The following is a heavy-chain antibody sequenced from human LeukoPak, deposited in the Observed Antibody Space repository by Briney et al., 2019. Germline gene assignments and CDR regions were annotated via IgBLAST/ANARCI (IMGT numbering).Heavy chain of an antibody. CDR1: GFLFSNYW. CDR2: IRQDGNEK. CDR3: AIDNRGTFEF. Sequence: PGGSLRLPCGASGFLFSNYWMSWLRQTPGKGLEWVANIRQDGNEKRYVDSVKGRFTISRDNAKNSLYVQMNSLRAEDTAVYYCAIDNRGTFEFWGQGTLVTVSS. J-gene: IGHJ4*02. D-gene: IGHD1-14*01. V-gene: IGHV3-7*03.